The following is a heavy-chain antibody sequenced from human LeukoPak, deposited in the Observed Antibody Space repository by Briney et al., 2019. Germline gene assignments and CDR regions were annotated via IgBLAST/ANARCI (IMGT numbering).Heavy chain of an antibody. Sequence: GGSLRLSCAASGXTFGSDWMNWVRQAPGKGLEWVANIKQAGTEKYYVDSVKGRFTISRDNAKNSLFLQMNSLRAEDTAVYFCARVRGGYYLDYWGQGTLVTVSS. CDR1: GXTFGSDW. D-gene: IGHD5-24*01. CDR2: IKQAGTEK. V-gene: IGHV3-7*04. CDR3: ARVRGGYYLDY. J-gene: IGHJ4*02.